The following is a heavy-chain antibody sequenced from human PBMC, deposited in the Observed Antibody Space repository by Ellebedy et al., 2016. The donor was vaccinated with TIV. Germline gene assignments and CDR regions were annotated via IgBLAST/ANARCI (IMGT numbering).Heavy chain of an antibody. J-gene: IGHJ4*02. Sequence: GESLKISCAASGFTFSSYSMNWVRQAPGKGLEWVSAISGSGGSTYYADSVKGRFTISRDNSKNTLYLQMNSLRAEDTAVYYCAKDTGVDTFFDDWGQGTLVTVSS. CDR1: GFTFSSYS. CDR2: ISGSGGST. CDR3: AKDTGVDTFFDD. D-gene: IGHD3-3*01. V-gene: IGHV3-23*01.